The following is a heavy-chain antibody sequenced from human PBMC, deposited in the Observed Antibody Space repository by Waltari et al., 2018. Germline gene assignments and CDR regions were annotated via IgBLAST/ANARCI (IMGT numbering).Heavy chain of an antibody. V-gene: IGHV1-2*02. D-gene: IGHD1-26*01. J-gene: IGHJ4*02. CDR2: INPNSGGT. CDR3: AVRSSGSYGGALGY. CDR1: GYTFTGYY. Sequence: QVQLVQSGAEVKKPGASVKVSCKASGYTFTGYYMHWVRQAPGQGLEWMGLINPNSGGTNYAQKLQGRVTMTRDTSISTAYMELSRLRSDDTAVYYCAVRSSGSYGGALGYWGQGTLVTVSS.